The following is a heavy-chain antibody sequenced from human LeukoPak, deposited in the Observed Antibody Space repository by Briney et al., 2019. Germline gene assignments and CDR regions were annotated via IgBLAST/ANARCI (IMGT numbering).Heavy chain of an antibody. J-gene: IGHJ5*02. D-gene: IGHD1-7*01. V-gene: IGHV1-46*01. Sequence: ASVKVSCKASGYTFTSYYMHWVRQAPGQGLEWMGIINPSGGSTSYAQKFQGRVTMTRDTSTSTVYMELSSLRSEDTAVYYCARDAGRENYPTSWFDPWGQGTLVTVPS. CDR1: GYTFTSYY. CDR2: INPSGGST. CDR3: ARDAGRENYPTSWFDP.